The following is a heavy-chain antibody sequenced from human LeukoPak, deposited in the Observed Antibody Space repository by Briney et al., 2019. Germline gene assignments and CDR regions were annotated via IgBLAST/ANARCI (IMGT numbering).Heavy chain of an antibody. V-gene: IGHV3-74*01. Sequence: GGSLRLSCAASGFTFSSYWTHWVRQAPGKGLVWVSRINSDGSSTSYADSVKGRFTISRDNAKNTLYLQMNSLRAEDTAVYYCAREIAARPDIWFDPWGQGTLVTVSS. CDR3: AREIAARPDIWFDP. D-gene: IGHD6-6*01. CDR2: INSDGSST. J-gene: IGHJ5*02. CDR1: GFTFSSYW.